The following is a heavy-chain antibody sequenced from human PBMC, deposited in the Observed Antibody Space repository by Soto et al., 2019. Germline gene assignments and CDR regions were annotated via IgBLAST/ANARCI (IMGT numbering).Heavy chain of an antibody. V-gene: IGHV3-21*01. CDR1: GFTFSSYS. Sequence: GGSLRLSCAASGFTFSSYSMNWVRQAPGKGLEWVSSISSSSSYIYYADSVKGRFTISRDNAKNSLYLQMNSLRAEDTAAYYCARALVVPAAAWWFDPWGQGTLVTVSS. CDR3: ARALVVPAAAWWFDP. CDR2: ISSSSSYI. J-gene: IGHJ5*02. D-gene: IGHD2-2*01.